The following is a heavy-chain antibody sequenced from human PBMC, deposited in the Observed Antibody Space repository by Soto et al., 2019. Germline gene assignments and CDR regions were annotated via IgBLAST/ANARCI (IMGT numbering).Heavy chain of an antibody. D-gene: IGHD3-16*01. J-gene: IGHJ4*02. CDR3: AKGGGNFDQ. Sequence: VQLVESGGGLVQPGGSLRLTCAASGFTFRGSWMSWVRQAPGKGLEWVANVKQDGSDRYYVDSVKGRFTISRDNAKNSLYLEMNSLRDEATAVYYCAKGGGNFDQWGQGTLVTVSS. CDR1: GFTFRGSW. CDR2: VKQDGSDR. V-gene: IGHV3-7*04.